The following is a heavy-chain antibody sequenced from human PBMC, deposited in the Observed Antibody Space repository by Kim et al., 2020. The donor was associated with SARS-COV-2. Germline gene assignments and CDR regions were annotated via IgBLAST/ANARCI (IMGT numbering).Heavy chain of an antibody. Sequence: GGSLRLSCAASRFTLSNYAMSWVRQAPGKGLEWVSAISGSGDGGDSTYYADSVKGRFTISRDNSKNTLYLQMNSLRVEDTAVYYCAKDLYYDILTGYMPTPFDAWGQGTLVTVSS. V-gene: IGHV3-23*01. CDR3: AKDLYYDILTGYMPTPFDA. D-gene: IGHD3-9*01. CDR2: ISGSGDGGDST. J-gene: IGHJ1*01. CDR1: RFTLSNYA.